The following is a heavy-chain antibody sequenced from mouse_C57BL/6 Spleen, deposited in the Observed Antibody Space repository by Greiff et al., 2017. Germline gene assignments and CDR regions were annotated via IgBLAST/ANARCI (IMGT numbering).Heavy chain of an antibody. CDR1: GYTFTSYW. D-gene: IGHD1-1*01. V-gene: IGHV1-69*01. CDR2: IDPSDSYT. CDR3: ARYYGSSPYYAMDY. Sequence: QVQLQQPGAELVMPGASVKLSCKASGYTFTSYWMHWVKQRPGQGLEWIGEIDPSDSYTNYNQKFKGKSTLTVDKSSSTAYMQLSSLTSEDSAVYYWARYYGSSPYYAMDYWGQGTSVTVAS. J-gene: IGHJ4*01.